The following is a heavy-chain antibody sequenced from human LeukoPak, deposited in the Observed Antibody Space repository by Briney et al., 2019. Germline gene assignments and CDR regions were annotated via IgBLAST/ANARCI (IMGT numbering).Heavy chain of an antibody. J-gene: IGHJ5*02. CDR1: GGSISSGDYY. V-gene: IGHV4-30-4*01. CDR2: IYYSGST. CDR3: AREDYTNWFDP. Sequence: SETLSLTCTVSGGSISSGDYYWSWIRQPPGKGLEWIGYIYYSGSTYYNPSLKSRVTISVDTSKNQFSLKLSPVTAADTAVYYCAREDYTNWFDPWGQGTLVTVSS. D-gene: IGHD3-3*01.